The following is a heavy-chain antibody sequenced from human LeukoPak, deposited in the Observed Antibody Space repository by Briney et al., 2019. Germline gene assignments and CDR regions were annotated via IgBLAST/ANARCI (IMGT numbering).Heavy chain of an antibody. V-gene: IGHV1-18*01. Sequence: WASVTVSCKASGYTFTSYAINWVRQAPGLGLEWMGWINTYNGNTNYAQKLQGRVTMTTDTSTSTAYMELRSLRSDDTAVYYCARGGDKLDYWGQGTLVTVSS. D-gene: IGHD3-16*01. CDR2: INTYNGNT. J-gene: IGHJ4*02. CDR3: ARGGDKLDY. CDR1: GYTFTSYA.